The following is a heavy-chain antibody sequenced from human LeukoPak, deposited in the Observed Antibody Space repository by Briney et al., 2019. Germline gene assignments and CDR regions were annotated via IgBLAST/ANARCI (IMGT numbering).Heavy chain of an antibody. V-gene: IGHV1-18*04. Sequence: ASVKVSCKASGYTFTSYGINWVRQAPGQGLEWMGWISAYNGNTNYAQKLQGRVTMTRDTSTSTAYMELRSLRSEDKDADDYASAPGYSDYDSFDYWGQGTLVIVSS. CDR1: GYTFTSYG. J-gene: IGHJ4*02. D-gene: IGHD5-12*01. CDR3: ASAPGYSDYDSFDY. CDR2: ISAYNGNT.